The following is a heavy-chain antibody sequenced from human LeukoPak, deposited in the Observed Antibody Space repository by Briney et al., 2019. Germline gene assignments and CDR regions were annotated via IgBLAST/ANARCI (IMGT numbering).Heavy chain of an antibody. Sequence: GGSLRLSCAASGFTFSSYWMNWARQTPGKRPEWVANMNIDGSEKYYADSVKGRFSISRDNARNSVYLQMNSLRVEDTAVYYCARDPVEWELLLDYWGQGTLVTVSS. CDR2: MNIDGSEK. J-gene: IGHJ4*02. CDR3: ARDPVEWELLLDY. CDR1: GFTFSSYW. V-gene: IGHV3-7*01. D-gene: IGHD1-26*01.